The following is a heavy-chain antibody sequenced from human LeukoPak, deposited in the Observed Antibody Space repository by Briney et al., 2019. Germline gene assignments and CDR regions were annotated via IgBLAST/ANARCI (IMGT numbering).Heavy chain of an antibody. Sequence: PSETLSLTCAVYGGSFSGYYWSWIRQPPGKGLEWIGEINHSGSTNYNPSLKSRVTISVDTSKNQFSLKLSSVTAADTAVYYCASERAAIFADYWGQGTLVTVSS. CDR1: GGSFSGYY. CDR2: INHSGST. V-gene: IGHV4-34*01. D-gene: IGHD2-2*02. J-gene: IGHJ4*02. CDR3: ASERAAIFADY.